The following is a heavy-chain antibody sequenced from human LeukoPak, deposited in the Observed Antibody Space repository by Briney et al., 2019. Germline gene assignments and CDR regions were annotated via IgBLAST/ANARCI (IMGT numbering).Heavy chain of an antibody. Sequence: GGSLRLSCAASGFTFSTYWMHWVRQAPGKGLVWVSRINGDGSSTSYADSVKGRFTISRDNAKNTLYLQMSSLRAEDTAVYYCVKGYCSSISCYGDYWGQGTLVTFSS. D-gene: IGHD2-2*01. CDR2: INGDGSST. CDR1: GFTFSTYW. J-gene: IGHJ4*02. V-gene: IGHV3-74*01. CDR3: VKGYCSSISCYGDY.